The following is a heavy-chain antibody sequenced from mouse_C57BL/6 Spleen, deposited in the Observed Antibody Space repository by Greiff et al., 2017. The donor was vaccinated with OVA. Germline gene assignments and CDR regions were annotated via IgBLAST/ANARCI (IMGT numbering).Heavy chain of an antibody. Sequence: EVKLLESGGGLVQPGGSLSLSCAASGFTFTDYYMSWVRQPPGKALEWLGFIRNKANGYTTEYSASVKGRFTISRDNSQSILYLQMNALRAEDSATYYCARQGSLYFDYWGQGTTLTVSS. CDR3: ARQGSLYFDY. CDR1: GFTFTDYY. J-gene: IGHJ2*01. CDR2: IRNKANGYTT. V-gene: IGHV7-3*01.